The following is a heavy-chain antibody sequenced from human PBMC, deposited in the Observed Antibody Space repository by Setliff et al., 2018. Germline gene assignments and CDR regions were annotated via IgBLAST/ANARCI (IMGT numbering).Heavy chain of an antibody. Sequence: PGGSLRLSCAASGFTFSSYAMSWVRQAPGKGLEWVSAISGSGGSTYYADSVKGRFTISRDNSKNTLYLQMNSLRAEDTAVYYCARSPGWIPWFDSWGQGTLVTVSS. CDR1: GFTFSSYA. CDR2: ISGSGGST. V-gene: IGHV3-23*01. D-gene: IGHD5-18*01. CDR3: ARSPGWIPWFDS. J-gene: IGHJ5*01.